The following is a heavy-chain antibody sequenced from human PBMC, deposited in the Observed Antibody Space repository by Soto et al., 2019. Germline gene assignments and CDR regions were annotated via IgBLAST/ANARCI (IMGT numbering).Heavy chain of an antibody. V-gene: IGHV1-69*12. Sequence: QVQVVQSGAEVKKPGSAVKVSGKASGGSFNNYVISWVRQAPGQGLEWMGGSIPVFGTPHYAQKFQDRVTITADESTSTVYMEVSSLTSEDTAVYYCARGHATKIVVTNYYGLDVWGQGTTVTVSS. J-gene: IGHJ6*02. CDR1: GGSFNNYV. CDR2: SIPVFGTP. CDR3: ARGHATKIVVTNYYGLDV. D-gene: IGHD3-22*01.